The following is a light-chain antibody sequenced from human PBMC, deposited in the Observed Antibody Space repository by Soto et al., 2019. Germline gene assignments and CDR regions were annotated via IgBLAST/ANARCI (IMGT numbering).Light chain of an antibody. J-gene: IGLJ1*01. Sequence: QSALTHPASVSGSPGQSITISCTGTSRDVGSYNLVSWYQQHPGKAPKLMIYEVSKRPSGVSNRFSGSKSGNTASLTISGLQAEDEADYYCCSYAGSSTYVFGTGTKVTVL. CDR3: CSYAGSSTYV. CDR2: EVS. CDR1: SRDVGSYNL. V-gene: IGLV2-23*02.